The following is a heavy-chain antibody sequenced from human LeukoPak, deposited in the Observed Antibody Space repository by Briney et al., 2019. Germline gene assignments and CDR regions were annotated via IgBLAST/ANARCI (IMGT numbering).Heavy chain of an antibody. CDR3: ARLPIPTLRGNWFDP. CDR1: GYSVTSYW. CDR2: IYPGDSDT. Sequence: GESLKISCKGSGYSVTSYWIGWVRQMPGKGLEWMGIIYPGDSDTRYSPSFQGQVTISADKSISTAYLQWSSLKASDTAMYYCARLPIPTLRGNWFDPWGQGTLVTVSS. D-gene: IGHD2-2*02. J-gene: IGHJ5*02. V-gene: IGHV5-51*01.